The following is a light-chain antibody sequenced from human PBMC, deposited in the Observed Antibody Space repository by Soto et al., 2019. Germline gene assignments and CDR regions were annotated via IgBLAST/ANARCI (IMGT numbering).Light chain of an antibody. CDR1: QSISSW. Sequence: DIQMTQSPSTLSASVGDRVTITCRASQSISSWLAWYQQKPGKAPKLLIYDASCLESGVPSRFSGSRAGTEFTLTISSLQPDDFATYYCQQYNSNSRTFGQGNKVEIK. V-gene: IGKV1-5*01. CDR2: DAS. CDR3: QQYNSNSRT. J-gene: IGKJ1*01.